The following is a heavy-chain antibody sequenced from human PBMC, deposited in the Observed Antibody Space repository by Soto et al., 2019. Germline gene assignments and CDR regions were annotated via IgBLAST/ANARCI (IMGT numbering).Heavy chain of an antibody. CDR3: ARGDATTIVVTTYYARDV. J-gene: IGHJ6*04. CDR1: GGSLSNFG. D-gene: IGHD3-22*01. Sequence: QVQLVQSGAEVKKPGSSVKVSCTASGGSLSNFGISWVRQAPGQGLEWMGAIIPVFGTPNYAQKFQDRVTINADESTTTVYMEVRSLTSEDTAVYYCARGDATTIVVTTYYARDVWGXGTTVTVSS. CDR2: IIPVFGTP. V-gene: IGHV1-69*12.